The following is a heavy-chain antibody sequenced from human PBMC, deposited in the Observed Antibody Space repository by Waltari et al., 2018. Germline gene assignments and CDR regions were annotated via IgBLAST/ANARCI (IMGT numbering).Heavy chain of an antibody. Sequence: QVQLVQSGSELKKPGASVKVSCKSSGYTFTSYALNWVRQAPGQGLEWMGWINTNTGNPTYSQGFTGRFVFSLDTSGSTASLQISSLKAEDTAVYYCASEHSRGMDVWGQGTTVIVSS. J-gene: IGHJ6*02. CDR3: ASEHSRGMDV. V-gene: IGHV7-4-1*02. CDR1: GYTFTSYA. CDR2: INTNTGNP.